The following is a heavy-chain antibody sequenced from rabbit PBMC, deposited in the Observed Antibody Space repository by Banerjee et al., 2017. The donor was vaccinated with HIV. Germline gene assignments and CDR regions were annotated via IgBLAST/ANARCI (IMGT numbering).Heavy chain of an antibody. J-gene: IGHJ4*01. CDR2: IYPDHGSI. V-gene: IGHV1S47*01. CDR1: GIDFMTYG. D-gene: IGHD2-1*01. Sequence: EESGGGLVKPGASLTLTCTASGIDFMTYGISWVRQTPGKGLEWIAYIYPDHGSIDYASWVNGRFTVSLDNAQNTVFLQMTSLTAADTATYFCARDGGYKFDDNRYFTLWGPGTLVTVS. CDR3: ARDGGYKFDDNRYFTL.